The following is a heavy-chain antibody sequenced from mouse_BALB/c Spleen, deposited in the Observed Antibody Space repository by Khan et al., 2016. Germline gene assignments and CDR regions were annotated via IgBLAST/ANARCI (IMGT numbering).Heavy chain of an antibody. J-gene: IGHJ4*01. CDR3: ARRDDGGGAMDY. V-gene: IGHV2-6*02. CDR1: GFSLTSYG. Sequence: QVQLQESGPGLVAPSQSLSITCTVAGFSLTSYGVHWVRQPPGKGLEWLVVIWSDGSTTYNSALKSRLSISKDNSKSQVFLKMNSLQTDDTAMYYCARRDDGGGAMDYWGQGTSVTVSS. D-gene: IGHD2-3*01. CDR2: IWSDGST.